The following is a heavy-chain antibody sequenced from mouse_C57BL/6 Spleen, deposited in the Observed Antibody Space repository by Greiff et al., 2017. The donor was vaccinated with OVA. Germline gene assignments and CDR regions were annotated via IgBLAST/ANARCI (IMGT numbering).Heavy chain of an antibody. CDR2: ISSGSSTI. V-gene: IGHV5-17*01. Sequence: EVKLVESGGGLVKPGGSLKLSCAASGFTFSDYGMHWVRQAPEKGLEWVAYISSGSSTIYYADTVKGRCTISRDKAKNTLSMQVTSLRSEDTAMYYGARDPDLYAMDYWGQGTSVTVSS. J-gene: IGHJ4*01. CDR1: GFTFSDYG. CDR3: ARDPDLYAMDY.